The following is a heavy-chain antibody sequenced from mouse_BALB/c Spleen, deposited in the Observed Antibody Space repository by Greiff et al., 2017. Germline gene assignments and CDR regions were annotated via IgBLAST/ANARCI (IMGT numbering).Heavy chain of an antibody. J-gene: IGHJ2*01. CDR1: GFNIKDYY. CDR3: NYYGSSLYYFDY. V-gene: IGHV14-4*02. CDR2: IDPENGDT. D-gene: IGHD1-1*01. Sequence: EVKLQESGAELVRSGASVKLSCTASGFNIKDYYMHWVKQRPEQGLEWIGWIDPENGDTEYAPKFQGKATMTADTSSNTAYLQLSSLTSEDTAVYYCNYYGSSLYYFDYWGQGTTLTVSS.